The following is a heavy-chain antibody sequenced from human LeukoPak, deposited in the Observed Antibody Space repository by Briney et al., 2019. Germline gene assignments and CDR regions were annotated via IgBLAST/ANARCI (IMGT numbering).Heavy chain of an antibody. CDR2: ISSNGDNT. J-gene: IGHJ6*03. V-gene: IGHV3-64*01. CDR3: ARGFTYNSPPYYMDV. CDR1: GFTFSSYA. Sequence: PGGSLRLSCAASGFTFSSYAMHWVRQAPGKGLEYVSVISSNGDNTYYANSVKGRFTISRDNSKNTLYLQMGSLRAEDMAVYYCARGFTYNSPPYYMDVWGKGTTVTVSS. D-gene: IGHD1-14*01.